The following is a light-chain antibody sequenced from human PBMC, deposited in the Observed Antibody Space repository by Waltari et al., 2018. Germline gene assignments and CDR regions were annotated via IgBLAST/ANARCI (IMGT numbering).Light chain of an antibody. CDR3: QQYATSPLT. CDR1: QSVSSNY. Sequence: EIVLTQSPGTLSLSPGERASLSCRASQSVSSNYLAWYQQKPGQTPRLLIYDASSRATCIPDRFSGSGSGTDFTLTISRLEPEDFAVFYCQQYATSPLTFGGGTKVEIK. J-gene: IGKJ4*01. CDR2: DAS. V-gene: IGKV3-20*01.